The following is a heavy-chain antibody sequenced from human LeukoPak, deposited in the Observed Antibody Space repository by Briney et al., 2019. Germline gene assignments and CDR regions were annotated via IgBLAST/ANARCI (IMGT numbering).Heavy chain of an antibody. CDR2: IYSTGNT. J-gene: IGHJ6*03. Sequence: SSETLSLTCAVSGGSINTYYWSWIRQPPGKGLEWVGYIYSTGNTNYNPSLKGRVTISLDTSKNQFSLNLSSVTAADTAVYYCAKHDTVFGAAHFYMDVWGKGTTATVSS. CDR3: AKHDTVFGAAHFYMDV. D-gene: IGHD3-3*01. CDR1: GGSINTYY. V-gene: IGHV4-4*09.